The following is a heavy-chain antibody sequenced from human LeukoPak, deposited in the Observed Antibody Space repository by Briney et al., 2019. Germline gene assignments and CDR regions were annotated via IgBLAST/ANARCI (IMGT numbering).Heavy chain of an antibody. D-gene: IGHD1-20*01. V-gene: IGHV4-59*02. CDR2: IYFTGST. CDR1: GFTVSSYA. CDR3: ARFSDNWFFDY. J-gene: IGHJ4*02. Sequence: PGGSLRLSCAASGFTVSSYAMSWIRQPPGKGLEWIGYIYFTGSTNYNPSLKSRVTILVDTSKNQFSLKLTSLTAADTAVYFCARFSDNWFFDYWGQGTLVTVSS.